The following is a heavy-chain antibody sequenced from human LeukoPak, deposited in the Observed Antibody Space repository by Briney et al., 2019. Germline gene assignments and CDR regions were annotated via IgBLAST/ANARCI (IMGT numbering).Heavy chain of an antibody. CDR2: IYYSGST. Sequence: PSETLSLTCTVSGGSIGSGGYYWSWIRQHPGKGLEWIGYIYYSGSTYYNPSLKSRVTISVDTSKNQFSLKLSSVTAADTAVYYCARDPLVPAARRYFELWGRGTLVTVSS. CDR3: ARDPLVPAARRYFEL. CDR1: GGSIGSGGYY. V-gene: IGHV4-31*03. J-gene: IGHJ2*01. D-gene: IGHD2-2*01.